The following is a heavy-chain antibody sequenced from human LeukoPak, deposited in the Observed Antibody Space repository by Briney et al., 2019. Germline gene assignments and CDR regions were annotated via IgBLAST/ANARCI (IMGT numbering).Heavy chain of an antibody. V-gene: IGHV1-8*01. Sequence: ASVKVSCKASGYTFTSYDINWVRQATGQGLEWMGWMNPNSGNTGYAQKFQGRVTMTRNTSISTAYMELSSLRSEDTAVYYCAREKAVYAISHYLYYTGVWGKRAPGTVS. J-gene: IGHJ6*03. CDR2: MNPNSGNT. D-gene: IGHD2-8*01. CDR1: GYTFTSYD. CDR3: AREKAVYAISHYLYYTGV.